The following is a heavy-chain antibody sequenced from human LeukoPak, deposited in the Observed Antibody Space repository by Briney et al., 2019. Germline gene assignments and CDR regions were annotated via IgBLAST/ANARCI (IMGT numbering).Heavy chain of an antibody. V-gene: IGHV4-34*01. Sequence: SETLSLTCTVFGGSFSGYYWSWIRQPPNKGLEWMGEINPSGSTNYNPSLKTRVTISTDTSKNHFSMNLNSVTAADTGVYYCVRGSRVYCGGDCYYYWGQGTLVTVSS. CDR3: VRGSRVYCGGDCYYY. CDR1: GGSFSGYY. J-gene: IGHJ4*02. D-gene: IGHD2-21*02. CDR2: INPSGST.